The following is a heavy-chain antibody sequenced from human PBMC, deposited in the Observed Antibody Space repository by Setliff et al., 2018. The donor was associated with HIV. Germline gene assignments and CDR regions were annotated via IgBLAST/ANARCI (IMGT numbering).Heavy chain of an antibody. V-gene: IGHV3-7*03. CDR2: IKGDGSEK. Sequence: GGSLRLSCAASGFTFSYRWMTWVRQAPGKGLEWVANIKGDGSEKYYVDSVKGRFTISRDNAKNSLYLQMNSLRAEDTAVYYCARVSRGTVIRGVILIGYFDYWGQGTLVTVSS. CDR1: GFTFSYRW. D-gene: IGHD3-10*01. J-gene: IGHJ4*02. CDR3: ARVSRGTVIRGVILIGYFDY.